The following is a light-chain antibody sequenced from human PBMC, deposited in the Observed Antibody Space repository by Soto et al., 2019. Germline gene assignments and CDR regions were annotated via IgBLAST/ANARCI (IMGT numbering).Light chain of an antibody. CDR1: SSDVGRENR. J-gene: IGLJ3*02. CDR3: CAYVRSSDTPIV. CDR2: EGS. V-gene: IGLV2-23*01. Sequence: QSVLTQPASVSGSPGQSITISCTGTSSDVGRENRVSWYQQHPDKAPKLIIYEGSKRPSGVSDRFSGFKSGNTASLTISGLQADDEAYYYGCAYVRSSDTPIVLGGGTEVTVL.